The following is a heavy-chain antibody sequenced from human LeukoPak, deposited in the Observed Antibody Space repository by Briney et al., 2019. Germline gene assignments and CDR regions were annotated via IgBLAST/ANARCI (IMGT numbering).Heavy chain of an antibody. D-gene: IGHD3-3*01. Sequence: GESLKISCAASGFTFSSYSMNWVRQAPGKGLEWVSYISSSSSTIYYADSVKGRFTISRDNAKNSLYLQMNSLRAEDTAVYYCARYGGDSFYDFWSGSKTGFDYWGQGTLVTVSS. J-gene: IGHJ4*02. CDR3: ARYGGDSFYDFWSGSKTGFDY. CDR2: ISSSSSTI. CDR1: GFTFSSYS. V-gene: IGHV3-48*01.